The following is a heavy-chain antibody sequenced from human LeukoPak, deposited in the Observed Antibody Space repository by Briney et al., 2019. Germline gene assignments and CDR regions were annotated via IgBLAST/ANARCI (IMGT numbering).Heavy chain of an antibody. V-gene: IGHV3-74*01. D-gene: IGHD6-13*01. CDR1: GFTFSSYW. J-gene: IGHJ6*03. CDR3: ARFPLSSWGPYYYYMDV. CDR2: INTDGSST. Sequence: GGSLRLSCAASGFTFSSYWMHWVRQAPGKGLVWVSRINTDGSSTSYADSVKGRFTISRDNAKNTLYLQMNRLRAEDTAVYYCARFPLSSWGPYYYYMDVWGKGTTVTVSS.